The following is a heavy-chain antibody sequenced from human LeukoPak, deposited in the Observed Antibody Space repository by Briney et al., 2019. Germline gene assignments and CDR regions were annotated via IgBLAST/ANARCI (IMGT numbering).Heavy chain of an antibody. D-gene: IGHD6-13*01. CDR2: ISYDGSNK. CDR1: GFTFSSYG. Sequence: PGRSLRLSCAASGFTFSSYGMHWVRQAPGKGLEWVAVISYDGSNKYYADSVKDRFTISRDNSKNTVYLQMNSLRAEDTAVYYCAREEAVGYGYYGMDVWGRGTTVTVSS. CDR3: AREEAVGYGYYGMDV. J-gene: IGHJ6*02. V-gene: IGHV3-30*03.